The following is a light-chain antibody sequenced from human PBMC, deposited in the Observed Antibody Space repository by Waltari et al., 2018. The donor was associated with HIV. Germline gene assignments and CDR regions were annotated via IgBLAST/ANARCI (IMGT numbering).Light chain of an antibody. V-gene: IGLV1-40*01. CDR1: TSNIGAGSD. CDR3: QSYDGTLSVWV. CDR2: SNT. Sequence: QSVLTQPPSVSGAPGQRVSLPCAGQTSNIGAGSDVQWYLQLPGSAPKPLIHSNTERPSGIPDRFSGSRSGASASLAITGLQVEDEGDYYCQSYDGTLSVWVFGGGTKLTVL. J-gene: IGLJ3*02.